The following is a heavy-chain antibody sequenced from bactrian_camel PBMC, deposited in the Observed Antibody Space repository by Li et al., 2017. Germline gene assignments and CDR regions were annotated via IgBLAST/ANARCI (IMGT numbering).Heavy chain of an antibody. V-gene: IGHV3S63*01. CDR3: AAARLVYSRNLLLANEYKH. Sequence: QVQLVESGGGSVQAGGSLKLTCAGSAYILEQCGMGWFRQAPEKEREAVAFIDSDGTTLYADSVKGRFTISRDDAKNTVYLQMNSLRPEDTAMYFCAAARLVYSRNLLLANEYKHWGQGTQVTVS. CDR2: IDSDGTT. D-gene: IGHD3*01. J-gene: IGHJ4*01. CDR1: AYILEQCG.